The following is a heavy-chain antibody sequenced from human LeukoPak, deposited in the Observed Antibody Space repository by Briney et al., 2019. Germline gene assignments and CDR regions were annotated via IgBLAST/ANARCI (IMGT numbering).Heavy chain of an antibody. CDR3: ARAESPSRYYYDSSGYVPPDY. D-gene: IGHD3-22*01. CDR2: INPSGGST. J-gene: IGHJ4*02. CDR1: GYTFTSYY. Sequence: ASVKVSCTASGYTFTSYYMHWVRQAPGQGLEWMGIINPSGGSTSYAQKFQGRVTMTRDTSTSTVYMELSSLRSEDTAVYYCARAESPSRYYYDSSGYVPPDYWGQGTLVTVSS. V-gene: IGHV1-46*01.